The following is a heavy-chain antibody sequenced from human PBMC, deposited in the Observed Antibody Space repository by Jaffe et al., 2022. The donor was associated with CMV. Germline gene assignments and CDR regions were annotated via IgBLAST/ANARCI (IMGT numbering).Heavy chain of an antibody. CDR1: GGSISSYY. V-gene: IGHV4-59*01. Sequence: QVQLQESGPGLVKPSETLSLTCTVSGGSISSYYWSWIRQPPGKGLEWIGYIYYSGSTNYNPSLKSRVTISVDTSKNQFSLKLSSVTAADTAVYYCARGLYSSGYYTPSPFDYWGQGTLVTVSS. J-gene: IGHJ4*02. CDR3: ARGLYSSGYYTPSPFDY. CDR2: IYYSGST. D-gene: IGHD3-22*01.